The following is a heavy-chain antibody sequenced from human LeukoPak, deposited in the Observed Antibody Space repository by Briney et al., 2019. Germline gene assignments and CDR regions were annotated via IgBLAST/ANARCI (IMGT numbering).Heavy chain of an antibody. V-gene: IGHV3-48*04. CDR3: ARSNRYCYDSSGLTPDY. Sequence: SGGSLRLSCAASGFTFSSYSMNWVRQAPGKGLEWVSYISSSSSTIYYADSVKGRFTISRDNAKNSLYLQMNSLRAEDTAVYYCARSNRYCYDSSGLTPDYWGQGTLVTVSS. CDR1: GFTFSSYS. J-gene: IGHJ4*02. CDR2: ISSSSSTI. D-gene: IGHD3-22*01.